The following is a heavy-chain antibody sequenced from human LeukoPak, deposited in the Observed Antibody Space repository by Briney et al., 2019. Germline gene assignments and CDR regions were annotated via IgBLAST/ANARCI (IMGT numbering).Heavy chain of an antibody. J-gene: IGHJ4*02. CDR2: ISAYNGNT. D-gene: IGHD2-21*02. CDR1: GYTFTSYG. CDR3: ARAYCGGDCYSGWSRHFDY. Sequence: GASVKVSCKASGYTFTSYGISWVRQAPGQGLEWMGWISAYNGNTNYAQKLQGRVTMTTDTSTSTAYMELRSLRSDDTAVYYCARAYCGGDCYSGWSRHFDYWGQGTLVTVSS. V-gene: IGHV1-18*01.